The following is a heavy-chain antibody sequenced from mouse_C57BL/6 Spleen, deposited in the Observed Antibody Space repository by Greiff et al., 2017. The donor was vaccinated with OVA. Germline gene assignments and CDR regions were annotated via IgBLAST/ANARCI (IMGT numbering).Heavy chain of an antibody. D-gene: IGHD2-10*01. V-gene: IGHV1-15*01. Sequence: QVQLKESGAELVRPGASVTLSCKASGYTFTDYEMHWVKQTPVHGLEWIGAIDPETGGTAYNQKFKGKAILTADKSSSTAYMELRSLPSEDSAVYCCTTYYRNYVPFADWGQGTLVTGSA. J-gene: IGHJ3*01. CDR2: IDPETGGT. CDR1: GYTFTDYE. CDR3: TTYYRNYVPFAD.